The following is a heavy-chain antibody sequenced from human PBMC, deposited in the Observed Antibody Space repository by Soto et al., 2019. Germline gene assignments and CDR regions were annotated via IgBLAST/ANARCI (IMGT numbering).Heavy chain of an antibody. Sequence: GGSLRLSCAASGFTFSSYGMHWARQAPGKGLEWVAVIWYDGSNKYYADSVKGRFTISRDNSKNTLYLQMNSLRAEDTAVYYCTRDHPDYYDSSGYYAYWGQGTLVTVSS. CDR1: GFTFSSYG. CDR2: IWYDGSNK. J-gene: IGHJ4*02. V-gene: IGHV3-33*01. D-gene: IGHD3-22*01. CDR3: TRDHPDYYDSSGYYAY.